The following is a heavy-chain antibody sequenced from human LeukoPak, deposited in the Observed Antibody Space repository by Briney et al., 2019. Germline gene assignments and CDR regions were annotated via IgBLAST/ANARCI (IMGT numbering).Heavy chain of an antibody. CDR3: ARGTFDSSGYYLFDY. V-gene: IGHV4-4*07. D-gene: IGHD3-22*01. CDR1: GGSISTNY. Sequence: PSETLSLTCTVSGGSISTNYWSWIRQPAGKGLEWIGRIYNSGNTNYSPSLESRVTMSADTSKNQLSLKLSSVTAADTAVYYCARGTFDSSGYYLFDYWGQGTLVTVSS. CDR2: IYNSGNT. J-gene: IGHJ4*02.